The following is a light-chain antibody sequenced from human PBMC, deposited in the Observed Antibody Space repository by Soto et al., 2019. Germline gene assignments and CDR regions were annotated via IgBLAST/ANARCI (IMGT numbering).Light chain of an antibody. CDR3: QQYFTSPWT. Sequence: DIVMTQSPDSLAVSLGERATFNCKSSQSILDRCTNKYYLAWYQQKSGQPPKLLIYWASLRESGVPDRFTGSGSGTDFTLTISSLQAEDVAVYYCQQYFTSPWTFGQGTKVEI. J-gene: IGKJ1*01. V-gene: IGKV4-1*01. CDR1: QSILDRCTNKYY. CDR2: WAS.